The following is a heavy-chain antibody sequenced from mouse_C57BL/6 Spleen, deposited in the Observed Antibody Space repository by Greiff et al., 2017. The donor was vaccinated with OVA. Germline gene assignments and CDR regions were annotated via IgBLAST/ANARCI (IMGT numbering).Heavy chain of an antibody. D-gene: IGHD1-1*01. CDR3: ARDPQFITTVVATGDYAMDY. J-gene: IGHJ4*01. Sequence: QVQLQQPGTELVKPGASVKLSCKASGYTFTSYWMHWVKQRPGQGLEWIGNINPSNGGTNYNEKFKSKATLTVDKSSSTAYMQLSSLTSEDSAVYYCARDPQFITTVVATGDYAMDYWGQGTSVTVSS. CDR1: GYTFTSYW. CDR2: INPSNGGT. V-gene: IGHV1-53*01.